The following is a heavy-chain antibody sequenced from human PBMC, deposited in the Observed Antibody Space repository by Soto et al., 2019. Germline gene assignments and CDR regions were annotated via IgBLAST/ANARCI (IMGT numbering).Heavy chain of an antibody. CDR2: IYYTGST. CDR3: ARATTGPSRGSVYYYYGMDV. J-gene: IGHJ6*02. CDR1: GGSVSSESHY. Sequence: SETLSLTCTVSGGSVSSESHYWSWIRQTPGKGLEWIGYIYYTGSTNYNPSLKGRVTMSVDTSRDQVSLRLRSVTRADTAVYYCARATTGPSRGSVYYYYGMDVWGQGTTVTVSS. D-gene: IGHD1-26*01. V-gene: IGHV4-61*01.